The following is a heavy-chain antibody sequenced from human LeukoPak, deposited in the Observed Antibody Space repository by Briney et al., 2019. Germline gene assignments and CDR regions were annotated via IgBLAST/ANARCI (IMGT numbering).Heavy chain of an antibody. CDR1: GGSISSGDYY. D-gene: IGHD3-10*01. CDR2: IYYSGST. Sequence: SETLSLTCTVSGGSISSGDYYWSWIRQPPGKGLEWIEYIYYSGSTYYNPSLKSRVTISVDTSKNQFSLKLSSVTAADTAVYYCARATKGWFGECDAFDIWGQGTMVTVSS. V-gene: IGHV4-30-4*01. CDR3: ARATKGWFGECDAFDI. J-gene: IGHJ3*02.